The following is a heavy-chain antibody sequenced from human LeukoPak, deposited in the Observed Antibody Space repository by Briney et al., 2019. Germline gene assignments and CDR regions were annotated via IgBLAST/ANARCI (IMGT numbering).Heavy chain of an antibody. CDR2: ISYDGSHK. Sequence: PGGSLRHSCAASGFXFSKYAFHGVRQAPAKGLEWVAHISYDGSHKYYADSVKGRFRISRDNSNNTVLLQMNSLRPADTAVYYCARVQLYCSDGTCSAHNWFDPWGQGTLVTVSS. D-gene: IGHD2-8*01. J-gene: IGHJ5*02. CDR1: GFXFSKYA. V-gene: IGHV3-30-3*01. CDR3: ARVQLYCSDGTCSAHNWFDP.